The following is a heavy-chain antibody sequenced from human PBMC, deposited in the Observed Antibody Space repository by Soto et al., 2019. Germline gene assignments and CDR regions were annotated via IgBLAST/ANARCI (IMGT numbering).Heavy chain of an antibody. J-gene: IGHJ5*02. Sequence: GGSLRLSCAASGFTVSSNYMTWVRQAPGKGLEWVSVIYSGGSTYYADSVKGRFTISRDNSKNTLYLQMNSLRAEDTALYYCARHRIAPNLGFDPWGQGTLVTVSS. CDR2: IYSGGST. CDR1: GFTVSSNY. D-gene: IGHD6-13*01. CDR3: ARHRIAPNLGFDP. V-gene: IGHV3-53*01.